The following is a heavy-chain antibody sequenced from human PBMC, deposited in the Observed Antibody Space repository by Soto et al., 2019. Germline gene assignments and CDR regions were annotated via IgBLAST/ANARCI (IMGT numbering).Heavy chain of an antibody. V-gene: IGHV3-23*01. J-gene: IGHJ4*02. CDR1: RLTFSRYA. D-gene: IGHD5-12*01. CDR3: AKAFYREEDGYNSFDY. Sequence: EVQLLESGGGLVQPGGPLRLSCAASRLTFSRYAMSWVRQAPGKGLEWVSGISGRGDSTYYADSVKGRFTISRDNSNNTLFLQMNNLRAEDTAVYYCAKAFYREEDGYNSFDYWGQGTLVTVSS. CDR2: ISGRGDST.